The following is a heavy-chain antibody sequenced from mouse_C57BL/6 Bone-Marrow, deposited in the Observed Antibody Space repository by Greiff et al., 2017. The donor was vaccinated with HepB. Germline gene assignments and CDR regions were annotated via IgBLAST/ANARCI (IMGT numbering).Heavy chain of an antibody. CDR3: ARGDGNYWYFDV. CDR1: GYTFTSYW. CDR2: INPSSGYT. V-gene: IGHV1-7*01. Sequence: QVQLQQSGAELAKPGASVKLSCKASGYTFTSYWMHWVKQRPGQGLEWIGYINPSSGYTKYNQKFKDKATLTADKYSSTAYMQLSSLTYEDSAVYYWARGDGNYWYFDVWGTGTTVTVSS. J-gene: IGHJ1*03. D-gene: IGHD2-1*01.